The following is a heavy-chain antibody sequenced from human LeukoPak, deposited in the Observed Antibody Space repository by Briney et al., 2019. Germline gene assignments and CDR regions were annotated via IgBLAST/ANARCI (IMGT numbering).Heavy chain of an antibody. CDR1: GFTFTSSA. CDR2: IVVGSGNT. Sequence: SVKVSCKASGFTFTSSAVQWVRQARGQRLEWIGWIVVGSGNTNYAQKFQERVTITRDVSTSTAYMELSSLRSEDTAVYYCAAGTLPGVGMDVWGKGTTVTVSS. CDR3: AAGTLPGVGMDV. D-gene: IGHD2-15*01. J-gene: IGHJ6*03. V-gene: IGHV1-58*01.